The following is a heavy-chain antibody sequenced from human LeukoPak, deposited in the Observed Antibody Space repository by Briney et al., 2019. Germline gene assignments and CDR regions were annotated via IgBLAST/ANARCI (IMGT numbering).Heavy chain of an antibody. V-gene: IGHV4-59*02. J-gene: IGHJ3*02. CDR1: GFTVSSNY. CDR2: IYYSGST. CDR3: ATNYYYGSGSYKMAFDI. Sequence: GSLRLSCAASGFTVSSNYMSWIRQPPGKGLEWIGYIYYSGSTNYNPSLKSRVTISVDTSKNQFSLKLSSVAAADTAVYYCATNYYYGSGSYKMAFDIWGQGTMVTVSS. D-gene: IGHD3-10*01.